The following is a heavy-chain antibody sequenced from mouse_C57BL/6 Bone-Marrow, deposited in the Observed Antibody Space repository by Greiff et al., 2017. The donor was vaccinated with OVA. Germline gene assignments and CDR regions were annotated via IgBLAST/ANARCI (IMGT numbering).Heavy chain of an antibody. D-gene: IGHD2-5*01. J-gene: IGHJ3*01. CDR2: IYPRSGNT. CDR1: GYTFTSYG. Sequence: QVQLQQSGAELARPGASVKLSCKASGYTFTSYGISWVKQRTGQGLEWIGEIYPRSGNTYYNEKFKGKATLTADKSSSTAYMALRSLTSEDSAVYFCAQSYYSNFFAYWGQGTLVTVSA. V-gene: IGHV1-81*01. CDR3: AQSYYSNFFAY.